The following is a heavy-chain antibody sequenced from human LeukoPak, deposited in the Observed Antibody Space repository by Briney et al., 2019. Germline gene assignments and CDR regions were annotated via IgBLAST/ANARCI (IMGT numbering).Heavy chain of an antibody. D-gene: IGHD6-6*01. CDR2: INRSGST. J-gene: IGHJ6*03. CDR1: GGSFSGYY. Sequence: SETLSLTCAVYGGSFSGYYWSWIRQPPGKGLEWIGEINRSGSTNYNPSLKSRVTISVDTSKNQFSLKLSSVTAADTAVYYCARGRIAARPRVYYYYMDVWGKGTTVTVSS. V-gene: IGHV4-34*01. CDR3: ARGRIAARPRVYYYYMDV.